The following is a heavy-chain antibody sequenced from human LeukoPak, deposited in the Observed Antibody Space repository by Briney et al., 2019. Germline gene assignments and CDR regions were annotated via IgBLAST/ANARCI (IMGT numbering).Heavy chain of an antibody. CDR3: ARSPRITLYYYYYGMDV. CDR1: GGTFSSYA. Sequence: ASVKVSCKASGGTFSSYAISWVRQATGQGLEWMGWMNPNSGNTGYAQKFQGRVTMTRNTSISTAYMELSSLRSEDTAVYYCARSPRITLYYYYYGMDVWGQGTTVTVSS. CDR2: MNPNSGNT. D-gene: IGHD3-16*01. V-gene: IGHV1-8*02. J-gene: IGHJ6*02.